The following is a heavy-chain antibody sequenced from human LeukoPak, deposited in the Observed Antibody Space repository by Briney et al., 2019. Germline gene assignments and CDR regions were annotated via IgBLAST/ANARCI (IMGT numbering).Heavy chain of an antibody. CDR3: ARGGFYCGDDCYVGY. J-gene: IGHJ4*02. CDR1: GGSLSYYY. D-gene: IGHD2-21*02. CDR2: INRSGST. Sequence: SETLSLTCAVYGGSLSYYYWSWIRQPPEKGLEWIGEINRSGSTNYNPSLKSRVSISVDTSKNQFSLKLSSVTAADTAVYYCARGGFYCGDDCYVGYSGQGTLVSVSS. V-gene: IGHV4-34*01.